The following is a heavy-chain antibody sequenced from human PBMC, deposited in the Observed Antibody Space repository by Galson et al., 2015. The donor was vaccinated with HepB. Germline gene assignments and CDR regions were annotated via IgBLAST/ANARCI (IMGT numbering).Heavy chain of an antibody. J-gene: IGHJ4*02. Sequence: SVKVSCKVSGYTLTELSMHWVRQAPGKGLEWMGGFDPEDGETIYAQKFQGRVTMTEDTSTDTAYMELSSLRSEDTAVYYCARDLGYYYDSSGYYPAYFDYWGQGTLVTVSS. CDR3: ARDLGYYYDSSGYYPAYFDY. D-gene: IGHD3-22*01. CDR1: GYTLTELS. V-gene: IGHV1-24*01. CDR2: FDPEDGET.